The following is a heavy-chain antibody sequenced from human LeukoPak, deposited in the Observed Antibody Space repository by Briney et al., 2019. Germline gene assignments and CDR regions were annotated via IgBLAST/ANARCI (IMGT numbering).Heavy chain of an antibody. V-gene: IGHV3-30-3*01. D-gene: IGHD3-22*01. Sequence: GRSLRLSCAASGFTFSSYAMHWVRQAPGKGLEWVAVISYEGSNKYYADSVKGRFTISRDNSKNTLYLQMNSLRAEDTAVYYCARDTPYQFERFFPYDSSGYYDYWGQGTLVTVSS. CDR3: ARDTPYQFERFFPYDSSGYYDY. CDR1: GFTFSSYA. J-gene: IGHJ4*02. CDR2: ISYEGSNK.